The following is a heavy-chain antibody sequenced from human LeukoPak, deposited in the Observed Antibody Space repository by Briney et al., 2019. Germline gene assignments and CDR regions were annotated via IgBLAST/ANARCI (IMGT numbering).Heavy chain of an antibody. Sequence: GGSLRLSCVDSESTFSNYAMTWVRQAPGKGLEWVSAITHGGARTYYADSVKGRFTISRDNSKDTVFLQMNSLRVDDTGVYFCARGGATRWGQGTLVTVSS. D-gene: IGHD1-26*01. CDR3: ARGGATR. J-gene: IGHJ4*02. V-gene: IGHV3-23*01. CDR2: ITHGGART. CDR1: ESTFSNYA.